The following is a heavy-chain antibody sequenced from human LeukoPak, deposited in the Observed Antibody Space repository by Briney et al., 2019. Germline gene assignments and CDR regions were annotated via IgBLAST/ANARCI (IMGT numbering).Heavy chain of an antibody. J-gene: IGHJ4*02. CDR1: GFTFSSYW. CDR3: ARDVRPDY. CDR2: IKQDGTEK. V-gene: IGHV3-7*04. Sequence: GGSLRLSCAASGFTFSSYWMSWVRQAPGEGLEWGANIKQDGTEKYYMDSVKGRFSTSRDNAKNSLYLQMHPLRAEDTAVYYCARDVRPDYWGQGTLVTVST. D-gene: IGHD6-6*01.